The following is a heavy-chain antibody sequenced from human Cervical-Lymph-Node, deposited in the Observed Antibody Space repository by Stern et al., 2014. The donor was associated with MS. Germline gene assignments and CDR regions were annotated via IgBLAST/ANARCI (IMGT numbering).Heavy chain of an antibody. Sequence: DVQLVESGAEVRKPGESLKISCKVSGYSFANFWIGWVRQVPGKGLEWMGIIYPGDSDPRYSPSFQGQVTLSADESISTAYLQWSSLKASDTGIYYCARRGLGYDGADHWGQGALVTVSS. CDR1: GYSFANFW. CDR2: IYPGDSDP. J-gene: IGHJ4*02. CDR3: ARRGLGYDGADH. V-gene: IGHV5-51*03. D-gene: IGHD3-16*01.